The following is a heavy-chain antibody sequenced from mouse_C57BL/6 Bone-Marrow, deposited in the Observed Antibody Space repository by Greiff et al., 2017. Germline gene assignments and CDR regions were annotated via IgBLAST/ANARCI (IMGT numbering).Heavy chain of an antibody. CDR1: GYTFTDYN. V-gene: IGHV1-22*01. CDR3: AREEDGSYAMDY. CDR2: INPNNGGT. J-gene: IGHJ4*01. Sequence: VQLQQSGPELVKPGASVKMSCKASGYTFTDYNMHWVKQSHGKSLEWIGYINPNNGGTSYNQKFKGKATLTVNKSSSTAYMELSSLTSEDSAVYYCAREEDGSYAMDYWGQGTSVTVSS.